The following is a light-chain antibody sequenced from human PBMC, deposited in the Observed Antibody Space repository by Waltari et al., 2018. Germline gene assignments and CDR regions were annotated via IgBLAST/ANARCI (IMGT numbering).Light chain of an antibody. V-gene: IGKV3-11*01. CDR3: HQRTSWPLT. CDR1: QSVSAY. J-gene: IGKJ4*01. Sequence: EVVLTQSPATLSLSPGDRATLPCRASQSVSAYLAWYQQKPGQAPRLLIYDASNRATGIPARFSGSGSGTDFTLTISSLEPEDFAVYYCHQRTSWPLTFGGGTKVEI. CDR2: DAS.